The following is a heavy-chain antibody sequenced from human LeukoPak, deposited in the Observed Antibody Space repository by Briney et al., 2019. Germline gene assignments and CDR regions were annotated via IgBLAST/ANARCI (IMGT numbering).Heavy chain of an antibody. CDR1: GFTFSSYA. J-gene: IGHJ4*02. Sequence: GGSLRLSCAASGFTFSSYAMSWVRQAPGKGLEWVAFITSTSGDMFYADSVKGRFTISRDNAKNSLYLQMDSLRAEDTAVYYCARAAGYYFDYWGQGSLVTVSS. V-gene: IGHV3-21*05. CDR3: ARAAGYYFDY. CDR2: ITSTSGDM.